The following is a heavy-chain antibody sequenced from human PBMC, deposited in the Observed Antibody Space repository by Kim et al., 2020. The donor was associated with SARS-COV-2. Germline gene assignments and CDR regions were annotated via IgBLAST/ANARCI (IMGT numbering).Heavy chain of an antibody. D-gene: IGHD3-22*01. CDR3: ARGQSGITMIVVVNAYYHYYMDV. J-gene: IGHJ6*03. V-gene: IGHV4-34*01. CDR2: INHSGST. Sequence: SETLSLTCAVYGGSFSGYYWSWIRQPPGKGLEWIGEINHSGSTNYNPSLKSRVTISVDTSKNQFSLKLSSVTAADTAVYYCARGQSGITMIVVVNAYYHYYMDVWGKGTTVTVS. CDR1: GGSFSGYY.